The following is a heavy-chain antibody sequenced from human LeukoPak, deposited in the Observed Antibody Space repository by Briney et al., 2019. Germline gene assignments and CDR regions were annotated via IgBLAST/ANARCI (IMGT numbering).Heavy chain of an antibody. D-gene: IGHD1-26*01. CDR3: AGEGGSYYNRNFDY. Sequence: GGSLRLSCADSEFTFSNYWMSWVRQAPGKGLEWVANINQDGTEKYYVDSVKGRFTISRDNAKKSLSLQMNSLRAEDTAVYYCAGEGGSYYNRNFDYWGQGTLVTVSS. CDR1: EFTFSNYW. CDR2: INQDGTEK. J-gene: IGHJ4*02. V-gene: IGHV3-7*01.